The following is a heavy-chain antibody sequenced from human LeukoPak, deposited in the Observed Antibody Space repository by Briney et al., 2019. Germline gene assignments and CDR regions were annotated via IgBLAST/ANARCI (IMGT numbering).Heavy chain of an antibody. CDR3: ARADIVVVVAADYYFDY. V-gene: IGHV1-18*01. CDR1: GYTFTRYG. CDR2: ISAYNGNT. Sequence: EASVKVSCKASGYTFTRYGIRWVRQAPGQGLEWMGWISAYNGNTNYAQKLQGRVTMTTDTSTSTAYMELRSLRSDDTAVYYCARADIVVVVAADYYFDYWGQGTLVTVSS. D-gene: IGHD2-15*01. J-gene: IGHJ4*02.